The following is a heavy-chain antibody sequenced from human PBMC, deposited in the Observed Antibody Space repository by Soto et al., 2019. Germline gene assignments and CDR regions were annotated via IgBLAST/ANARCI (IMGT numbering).Heavy chain of an antibody. CDR2: ISGSGGST. V-gene: IGHV3-23*01. CDR1: GFTFSSYA. J-gene: IGHJ4*02. D-gene: IGHD6-13*01. CDR3: AKDPPSEYSSSWYGGY. Sequence: GGSLRLSCAASGFTFSSYAMSWVRQAPGKGLEWVSAISGSGGSTYYADSVKGRFTISRDNSKNTLYLQMNSLRAEDTAVYYRAKDPPSEYSSSWYGGYWGQGTLVTVSS.